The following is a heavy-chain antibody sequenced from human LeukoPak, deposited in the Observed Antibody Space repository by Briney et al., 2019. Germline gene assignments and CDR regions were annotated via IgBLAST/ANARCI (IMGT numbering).Heavy chain of an antibody. CDR3: ARERYYDILTGYYYFDY. Sequence: SETLSFTCTVSGGSISSNYWSWIRQPAGKGLEWIGRIYTSGSTNYNPSLKSRVTMSVDTSKNQFSLKLSSVTAADTAVYYCARERYYDILTGYYYFDYWGQGTLVTVSS. D-gene: IGHD3-9*01. CDR2: IYTSGST. V-gene: IGHV4-4*07. J-gene: IGHJ4*02. CDR1: GGSISSNY.